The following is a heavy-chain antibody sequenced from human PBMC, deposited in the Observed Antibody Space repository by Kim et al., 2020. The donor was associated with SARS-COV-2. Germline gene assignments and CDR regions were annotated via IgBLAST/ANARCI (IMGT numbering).Heavy chain of an antibody. CDR1: GGPISSYY. Sequence: SETLSLTCTVSGGPISSYYWSWIRQPPGKGLEWIGYIYYSGSTNYNPSLKSRVTISVDTSKNQSSLKLSSVTAADTAVHYCVSMATIPEVWYYFDYWGQG. CDR3: VSMATIPEVWYYFDY. CDR2: IYYSGST. J-gene: IGHJ4*02. D-gene: IGHD5-12*01. V-gene: IGHV4-59*12.